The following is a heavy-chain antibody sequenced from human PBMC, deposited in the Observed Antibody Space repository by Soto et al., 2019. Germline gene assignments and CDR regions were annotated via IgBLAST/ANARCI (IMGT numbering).Heavy chain of an antibody. D-gene: IGHD3-10*01. V-gene: IGHV4-39*01. CDR2: IYYSGST. CDR1: GGPISSSSYY. Sequence: SETLSLTCTVSGGPISSSSYYWGWIRQPPGKGLEWIGSIYYSGSTYYNPSLKSRVTISVDTSKNQFSLKLSSVTAADTAVYYCARRRDYGSGSYNPKTYYFDYWGQGTLVTVSS. J-gene: IGHJ4*02. CDR3: ARRRDYGSGSYNPKTYYFDY.